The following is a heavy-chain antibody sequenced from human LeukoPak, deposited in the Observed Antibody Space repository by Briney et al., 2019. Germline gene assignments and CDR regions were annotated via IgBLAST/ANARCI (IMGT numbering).Heavy chain of an antibody. CDR1: GLTFSSYW. Sequence: PGGSLRLSCAASGLTFSSYWMHWVRQAPGKGLVWVSRINTDGSSTSYADSVKGRFTISRDNAKNSLYLQMNSLRAEDTAVYYCARDKESGSYSRGVFDYWGQGTLVTVSS. CDR2: INTDGSST. V-gene: IGHV3-74*01. J-gene: IGHJ4*02. D-gene: IGHD1-26*01. CDR3: ARDKESGSYSRGVFDY.